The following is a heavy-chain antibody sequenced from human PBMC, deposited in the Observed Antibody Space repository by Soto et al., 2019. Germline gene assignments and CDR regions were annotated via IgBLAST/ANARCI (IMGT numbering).Heavy chain of an antibody. J-gene: IGHJ4*02. D-gene: IGHD6-19*01. CDR3: AKDLAVAPYYFDY. Sequence: GGSLRLSCAASGFTFSSYAMSWVRQAPGKGLEWVSAISGSCGSTYYADSVKCRFTISRDNSKNTLYLQMNSLRAEDTAVHYCAKDLAVAPYYFDYWGQGTLVTVS. CDR1: GFTFSSYA. CDR2: ISGSCGST. V-gene: IGHV3-23*01.